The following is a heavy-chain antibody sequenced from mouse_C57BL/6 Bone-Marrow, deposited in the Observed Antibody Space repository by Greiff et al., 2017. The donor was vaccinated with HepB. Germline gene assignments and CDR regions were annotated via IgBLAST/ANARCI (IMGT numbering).Heavy chain of an antibody. V-gene: IGHV5-4*01. J-gene: IGHJ2*01. CDR3: ARDSRWLPDYFDY. CDR1: GFTFSSYA. CDR2: ISDGGSYT. Sequence: EVKLVESGGGLVKPGGSLKLSCAASGFTFSSYAMSWVRQTPEKRLEWVATISDGGSYTYYPDNVKGRFTISRDNAKNNLYRQRSHLKSEDTAMYYCARDSRWLPDYFDYWGQGTTLTVSS. D-gene: IGHD2-3*01.